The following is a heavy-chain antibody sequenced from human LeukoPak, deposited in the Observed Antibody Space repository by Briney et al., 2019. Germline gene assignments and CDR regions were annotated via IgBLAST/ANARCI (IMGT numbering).Heavy chain of an antibody. CDR3: ERTFDYGDYHHPDY. Sequence: ASVKVSCKASGYTFTSYVISWVRQAPGQGLEWMGWINPYNVNTNYAKKLQGRVTMTTDTSTTTAYMELGSLSSEDTAMYFCERTFDYGDYHHPDYWGQGTLVTVSS. CDR1: GYTFTSYV. CDR2: INPYNVNT. D-gene: IGHD4-17*01. J-gene: IGHJ4*02. V-gene: IGHV1-18*01.